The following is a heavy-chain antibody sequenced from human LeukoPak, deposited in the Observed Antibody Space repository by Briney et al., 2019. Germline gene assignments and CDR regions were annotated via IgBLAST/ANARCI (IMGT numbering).Heavy chain of an antibody. CDR2: ISSSDTTI. CDR1: GFIFSSFW. V-gene: IGHV3-48*03. CDR3: ARVNGISWFDP. D-gene: IGHD2-2*01. J-gene: IGHJ5*02. Sequence: GGSLRPSCAASGFIFSSFWMTWVRQAPGKGLEWVSYISSSDTTIYADSVKGRFTISRDNAKNSLYLQLNSLRAEDTAVYYCARVNGISWFDPWGQGTLVTVSS.